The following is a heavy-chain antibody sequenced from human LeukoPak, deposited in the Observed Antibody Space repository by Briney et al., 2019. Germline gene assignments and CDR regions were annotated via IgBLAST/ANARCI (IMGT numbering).Heavy chain of an antibody. CDR2: ISHDGSEK. D-gene: IGHD6-19*01. V-gene: IGHV3-30*18. J-gene: IGHJ5*02. CDR3: AKDLYGSGWYNYFDP. CDR1: GFTFSSYG. Sequence: PGRSLRLSCAASGFTFSSYGIHWVRQAPGKGLEWVTMISHDGSEKYYVDSVKGRFTISRDNSKNTLYLQMNSLRTEDTAMYYCAKDLYGSGWYNYFDPWGQGALVTVSS.